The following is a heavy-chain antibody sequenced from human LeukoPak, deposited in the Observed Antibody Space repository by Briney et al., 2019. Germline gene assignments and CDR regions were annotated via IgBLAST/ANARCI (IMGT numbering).Heavy chain of an antibody. D-gene: IGHD3-22*01. J-gene: IGHJ4*02. Sequence: AACGVTLWNAGMSGVRKATGKGLEWVSVISGSGGSTYYADSVKGRITISRDNSKNTLYLQMNSLRAEDTAVYYCAKLGSGLYYYDSSGYYSYWGQGTLVTVSS. V-gene: IGHV3-23*01. CDR2: ISGSGGST. CDR1: GVTLWNAG. CDR3: AKLGSGLYYYDSSGYYSY.